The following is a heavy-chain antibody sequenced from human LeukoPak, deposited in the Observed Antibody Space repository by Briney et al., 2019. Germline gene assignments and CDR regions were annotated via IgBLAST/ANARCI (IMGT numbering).Heavy chain of an antibody. CDR1: GFTFSSYA. Sequence: GGSLRLSCAASGFTFSSYAMSWVRQAPGKGLEWVSAISGSGDSTYYADSVKGRFTISRDNSKNTLYLQMNSLRAEDTAVYYCAKDLRGNGYYFDCWGQGTLVTVSS. CDR3: AKDLRGNGYYFDC. V-gene: IGHV3-23*01. D-gene: IGHD1-1*01. CDR2: ISGSGDST. J-gene: IGHJ4*02.